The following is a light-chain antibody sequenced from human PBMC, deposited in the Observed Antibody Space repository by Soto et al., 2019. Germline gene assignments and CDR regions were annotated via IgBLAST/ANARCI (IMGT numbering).Light chain of an antibody. CDR3: QQYNNWSRT. Sequence: EIVMTQSPATLSVSPGERATLSCRASQSVSSYLAWYQQKPGQAPRLLIYGASTRATGIPARFSGSGSGTEFTLTISSLQSEDFAVYYCQQYNNWSRTFGQGTKAEIK. CDR1: QSVSSY. J-gene: IGKJ1*01. CDR2: GAS. V-gene: IGKV3-15*01.